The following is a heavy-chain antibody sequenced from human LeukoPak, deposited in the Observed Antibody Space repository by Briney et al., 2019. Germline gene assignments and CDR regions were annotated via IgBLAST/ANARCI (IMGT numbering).Heavy chain of an antibody. V-gene: IGHV1-18*01. CDR2: ISAYNGNT. J-gene: IGHJ6*02. CDR1: GDTFTSYG. Sequence: GASVKASCKASGDTFTSYGISWVRQAPGQGLEWMGWISAYNGNTNYAQKLQGRVTMTTDTSTSTAYMELRSLRSDDTAVYYCARDRSGGISYYYDSSGYRVYYYGMDVWGQGTTVTVSS. CDR3: ARDRSGGISYYYDSSGYRVYYYGMDV. D-gene: IGHD3-22*01.